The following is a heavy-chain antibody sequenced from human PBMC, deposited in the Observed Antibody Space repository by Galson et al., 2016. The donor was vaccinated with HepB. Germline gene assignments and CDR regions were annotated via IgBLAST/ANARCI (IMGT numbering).Heavy chain of an antibody. CDR3: ARDSSPRVQLWPPAYYYYYGMDV. CDR1: GFTFSSYA. Sequence: SLRLSCAASGFTFSSYAMHWVRQAPGKGLEWVAVISYGGSNKYYADSVKGRFTISRDNSKNTLYLQMNSLRPEDTAVYYCARDSSPRVQLWPPAYYYYYGMDVWGQGTTVTVSS. D-gene: IGHD5-18*01. V-gene: IGHV3-30-3*01. CDR2: ISYGGSNK. J-gene: IGHJ6*02.